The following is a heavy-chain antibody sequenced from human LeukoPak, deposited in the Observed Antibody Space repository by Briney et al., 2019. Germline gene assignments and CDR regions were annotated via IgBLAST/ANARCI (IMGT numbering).Heavy chain of an antibody. V-gene: IGHV4-59*01. CDR1: GGSINSYY. Sequence: SETLSLTCTVSGGSINSYYWSWVRQPPRKGLEWIGYIYYSGSTTYNPSLKSRVTISVDTSKSHFSLKLTSVTAADTAVYYCARSTTTVNYFDYWGQGTLVTVSS. CDR3: ARSTTTVNYFDY. CDR2: IYYSGST. D-gene: IGHD1-1*01. J-gene: IGHJ4*02.